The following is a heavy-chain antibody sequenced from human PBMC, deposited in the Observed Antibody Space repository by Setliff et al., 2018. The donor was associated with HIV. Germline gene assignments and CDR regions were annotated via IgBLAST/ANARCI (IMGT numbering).Heavy chain of an antibody. Sequence: GGSLRLSCAASGFNVNNKYMSWVRQAPGKGLEWVSIIYSDDYTKYADSLKGRFTISRDTSKNTLYLQMNSLRAEDTAVYYCARDSLLEWSRYGYKDVWGKGTTVTVSS. CDR3: ARDSLLEWSRYGYKDV. V-gene: IGHV3-66*01. D-gene: IGHD3-3*01. CDR2: IYSDDYT. CDR1: GFNVNNKY. J-gene: IGHJ6*03.